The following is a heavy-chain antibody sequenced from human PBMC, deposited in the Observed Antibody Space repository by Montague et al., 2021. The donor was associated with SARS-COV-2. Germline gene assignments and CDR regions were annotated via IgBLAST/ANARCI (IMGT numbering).Heavy chain of an antibody. Sequence: SETLSLTCTVSGGSISSSSYYWGWIRQPPGKGLEWIGSIYYSGSTYYNPSLKSRVTISVDTSKNQFSLKLSSVTAADTAVYYCARQNGNDSPRSADDIHGVLKLWELWFGGCFDYWGQGTLVTVSS. CDR2: IYYSGST. CDR3: ARQNGNDSPRSADDIHGVLKLWELWFGGCFDY. V-gene: IGHV4-39*01. J-gene: IGHJ4*02. D-gene: IGHD3-10*01. CDR1: GGSISSSSYY.